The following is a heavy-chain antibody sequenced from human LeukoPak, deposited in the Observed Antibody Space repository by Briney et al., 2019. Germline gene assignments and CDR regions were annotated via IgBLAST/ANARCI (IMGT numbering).Heavy chain of an antibody. Sequence: ASVKVSCKASGYTFTGYYMHWVRQAPGQGLEWMGWINPNSGGTNYAQKFQGRVTMTRDTSISTAYMELSRLRSDDTAVYYCARSPQKYCSSTSCYTRLYMDVWGKGTTVTVSS. D-gene: IGHD2-2*02. CDR1: GYTFTGYY. V-gene: IGHV1-2*02. CDR2: INPNSGGT. CDR3: ARSPQKYCSSTSCYTRLYMDV. J-gene: IGHJ6*03.